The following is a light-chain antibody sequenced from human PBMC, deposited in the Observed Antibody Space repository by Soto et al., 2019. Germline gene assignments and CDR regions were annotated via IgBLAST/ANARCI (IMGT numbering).Light chain of an antibody. CDR2: DVS. V-gene: IGLV2-11*01. Sequence: QSVLTQPPSVSGTPGQGVTISCTGTSNYVSWYQQHPGKAPKLMIYDVSKRPSGVPDRFSGSKSGNTASLTISGLQAEDEADYFCCSFAGSYTSYVFGTGTKVTVL. J-gene: IGLJ1*01. CDR1: SNY. CDR3: CSFAGSYTSYV.